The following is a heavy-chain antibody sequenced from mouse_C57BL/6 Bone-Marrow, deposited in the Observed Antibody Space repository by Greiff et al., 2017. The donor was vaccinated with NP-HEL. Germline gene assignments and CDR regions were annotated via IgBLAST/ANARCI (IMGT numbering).Heavy chain of an antibody. CDR2: ISDGGSYT. CDR1: GFTFSSYA. CDR3: ARAYGSSSYWYFDV. J-gene: IGHJ1*03. Sequence: EVQVVESGGGLVKPGGSLKLSCAASGFTFSSYAMSWVRQTPEKRLEWVATISDGGSYTYYPDNVKGRFTISRDNAKNNLYLQMSHLKSEDTAMYYCARAYGSSSYWYFDVWGTATTVTVAS. D-gene: IGHD1-1*01. V-gene: IGHV5-4*01.